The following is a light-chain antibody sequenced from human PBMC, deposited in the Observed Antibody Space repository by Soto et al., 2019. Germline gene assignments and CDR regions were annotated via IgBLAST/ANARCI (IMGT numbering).Light chain of an antibody. CDR3: QQYENLPT. V-gene: IGKV1-33*01. Sequence: DIQMTQSPSSLSASVGDRVTITCQASQNINNYLNWYQPKPGRAPKLLIYDASNLEAGVPSRLRGSGSGTDFTFPIRRLQPEDAATYYCQQYENLPTFGQGTRLEIK. J-gene: IGKJ5*01. CDR2: DAS. CDR1: QNINNY.